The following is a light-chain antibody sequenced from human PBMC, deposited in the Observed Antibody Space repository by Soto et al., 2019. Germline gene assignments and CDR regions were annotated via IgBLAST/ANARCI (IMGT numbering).Light chain of an antibody. CDR3: QQYGSSPIT. J-gene: IGKJ5*01. CDR1: QSIRSNY. Sequence: EIVLTQSPGTLSLSPGERATLSCRASQSIRSNYLAWYQQKPGQAPRFLIYGAFSRATGIPARFSGSGSGTEFTLTISSLQSEDFAVYYCQQYGSSPITFGQGTRLEIK. V-gene: IGKV3-20*01. CDR2: GAF.